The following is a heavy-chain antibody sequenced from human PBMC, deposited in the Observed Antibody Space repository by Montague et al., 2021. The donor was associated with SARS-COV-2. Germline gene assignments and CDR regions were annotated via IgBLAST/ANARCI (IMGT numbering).Heavy chain of an antibody. J-gene: IGHJ4*02. Sequence: SLRLSCAASGSTFGSYAMHWVRQAPGKELEWVAVISYDGSNKYYADSVKGRFTISRDNSKNTLYLQMNSLRAEDTAVYYCAAPMVKDYWGQGTLVTVSS. CDR2: ISYDGSNK. CDR3: AAPMVKDY. V-gene: IGHV3-30-3*01. CDR1: GSTFGSYA. D-gene: IGHD5-18*01.